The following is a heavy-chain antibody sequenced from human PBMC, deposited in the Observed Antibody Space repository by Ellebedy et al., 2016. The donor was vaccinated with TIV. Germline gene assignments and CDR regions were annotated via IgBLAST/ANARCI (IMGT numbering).Heavy chain of an antibody. CDR3: ARRASYGDYAVQVNPWFDP. D-gene: IGHD4-17*01. J-gene: IGHJ5*02. CDR1: GFNFRSYW. CDR2: IRQEGDEI. V-gene: IGHV3-7*01. Sequence: PGGSLRLSCAASGFNFRSYWMTWVRQAPGKGLEWVAKIRQEGDEIYYVESVKGRFTISRDNAKNSLFLQMNSLKVEETAVSYGARRASYGDYAVQVNPWFDPWGQGTLVTVSS.